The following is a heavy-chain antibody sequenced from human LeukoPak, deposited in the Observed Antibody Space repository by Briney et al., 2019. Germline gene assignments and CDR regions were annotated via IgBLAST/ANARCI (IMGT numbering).Heavy chain of an antibody. V-gene: IGHV4-34*01. CDR1: GGSFSGYY. Sequence: SETLSLTCAVYGGSFSGYYWSWIRQPPGKGLEWIGEINHSGSTNYNPSLKSRATISVDTSKNQFSLKLSSVTAADTAVYYCARTIYGSGRSNFYYYYYYMDVWGKGAMVTVSS. J-gene: IGHJ6*03. CDR2: INHSGST. D-gene: IGHD3-10*01. CDR3: ARTIYGSGRSNFYYYYYYMDV.